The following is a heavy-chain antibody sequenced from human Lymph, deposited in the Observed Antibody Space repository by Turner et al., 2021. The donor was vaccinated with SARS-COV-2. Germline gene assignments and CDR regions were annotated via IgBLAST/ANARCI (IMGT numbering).Heavy chain of an antibody. D-gene: IGHD3-3*01. CDR3: ASNFWSAYRLDY. J-gene: IGHJ4*02. CDR1: GFTLSNYA. Sequence: QVQLLESGGGVVQPGRSLSLSCVASGFTLSNYAMHWVRQAPGKGLEWVAVISYDGSNKYYADSVKGRFTISRDNSKNTLYLQMNSLRAEDTAVYYCASNFWSAYRLDYWGQGTLVTVSS. V-gene: IGHV3-30-3*01. CDR2: ISYDGSNK.